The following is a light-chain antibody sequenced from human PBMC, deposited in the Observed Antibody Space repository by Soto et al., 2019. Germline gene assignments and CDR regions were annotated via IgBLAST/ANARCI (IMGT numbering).Light chain of an antibody. CDR2: GTS. CDR3: QQFDDWPT. Sequence: EIVLTQSPGTLSLSPGERATLSCRASQSVSNNLAWYQQKPGQAPRLLIYGTSNTATGIPDRISGSRSGTEFTLTIRSLQSEDFGVYYCQQFDDWPTFGQGTKVDI. CDR1: QSVSNN. V-gene: IGKV3-15*01. J-gene: IGKJ1*01.